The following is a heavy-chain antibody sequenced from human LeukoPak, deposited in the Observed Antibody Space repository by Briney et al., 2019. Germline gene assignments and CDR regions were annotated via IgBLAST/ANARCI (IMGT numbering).Heavy chain of an antibody. CDR3: ARGRYTGSYFN. J-gene: IGHJ4*02. CDR2: IKQDGSEK. V-gene: IGHV3-7*01. D-gene: IGHD1-26*01. Sequence: GGSLRLSCAASGFTFSTYWMTWIRQAPGKGLEWVANIKQDGSEKYYVDSVKGRFTISTDNAKNSLFLQMNSLRAEDTAVYYCARGRYTGSYFNWGQGTLVTVS. CDR1: GFTFSTYW.